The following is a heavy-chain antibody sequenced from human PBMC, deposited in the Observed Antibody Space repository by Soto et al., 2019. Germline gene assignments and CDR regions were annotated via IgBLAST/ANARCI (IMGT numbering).Heavy chain of an antibody. J-gene: IGHJ4*02. D-gene: IGHD3-9*01. CDR3: AKERVRDFDG. Sequence: VQLVESGGGLVRPGGSLRLSCAPSGFTFDDHAMHWVRQAPGKGLEWISAITWNSVALDYADSVKGRFTISRDNAKNALYLQMNRLRPADTALYYCAKERVRDFDGWGQGTLVTVSS. V-gene: IGHV3-9*01. CDR1: GFTFDDHA. CDR2: ITWNSVAL.